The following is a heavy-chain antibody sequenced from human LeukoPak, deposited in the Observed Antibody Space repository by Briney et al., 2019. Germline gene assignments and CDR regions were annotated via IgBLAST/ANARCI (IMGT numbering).Heavy chain of an antibody. J-gene: IGHJ4*02. CDR3: ARDFD. CDR2: IYYSGST. V-gene: IGHV4-61*01. D-gene: IGHD3-3*01. Sequence: SETLSLTCTVSGVSVSSGSYYWSWIRQPPGKGLEWIGYIYYSGSTNYNPSLKSRVTISVDTSKNQFSLKLSSVTAADTAVYYCARDFDWGQGTLVTVSS. CDR1: GVSVSSGSYY.